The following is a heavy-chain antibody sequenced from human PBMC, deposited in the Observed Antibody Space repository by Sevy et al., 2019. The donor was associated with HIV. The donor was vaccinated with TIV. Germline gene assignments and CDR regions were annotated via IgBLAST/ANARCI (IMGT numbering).Heavy chain of an antibody. D-gene: IGHD3-10*01. J-gene: IGHJ5*02. V-gene: IGHV3-23*01. CDR1: GFTFSSYA. CDR3: AGYSRITMVRGVVNWFDP. Sequence: GGSLRLSCAASGFTFSSYAMSWVRQAPGKGLEWVSAISGSGGSTYYADSVKGRFTISRDNSKNTLYLQMNSLGAEDTAVYYCAGYSRITMVRGVVNWFDPWGQGTLVTVSS. CDR2: ISGSGGST.